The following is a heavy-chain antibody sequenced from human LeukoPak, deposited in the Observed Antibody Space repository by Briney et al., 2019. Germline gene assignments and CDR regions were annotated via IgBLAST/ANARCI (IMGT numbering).Heavy chain of an antibody. V-gene: IGHV3-7*04. CDR3: ARGEH. CDR2: IKQDGSEK. J-gene: IGHJ4*02. CDR1: GFTVSSYW. Sequence: PGGSLRLSCAASGFTVSSYWMSWARQAPGKGLEWVANIKQDGSEKYYVDSVKGRFTISRDNAKNSLYLQMNSLRAEDTAVYYCARGEHWGQGTLVTVSS.